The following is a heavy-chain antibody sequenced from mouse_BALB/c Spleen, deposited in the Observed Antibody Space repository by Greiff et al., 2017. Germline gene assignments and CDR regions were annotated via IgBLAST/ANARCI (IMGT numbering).Heavy chain of an antibody. CDR1: GYTFTSYW. D-gene: IGHD2-1*01. V-gene: IGHV1-7*01. CDR2: INPSTGYT. J-gene: IGHJ4*01. Sequence: VKLMESGAELAKPGASVKMSCKASGYTFTSYWMHWVKQRPGQGLEWIGYINPSTGYTEYNQKFKDKATLTADKSSSTAYMQLSSLTSEDSAVYYCARGGYGNYVYYAMDYWGQGTSVTVSS. CDR3: ARGGYGNYVYYAMDY.